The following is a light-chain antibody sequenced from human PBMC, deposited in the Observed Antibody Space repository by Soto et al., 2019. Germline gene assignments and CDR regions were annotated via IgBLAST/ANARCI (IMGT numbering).Light chain of an antibody. CDR3: QQRSNWPPIT. V-gene: IGKV3-11*01. CDR2: GAS. J-gene: IGKJ5*01. CDR1: QSVHNF. Sequence: EVVLTQSPATLSLSLWDRAALSCKASQSVHNFLALYQQKPGQAPRLLIYGASNRAAGIPARFSGSGSGTDFTLTTNSLEPEDFAVYYCQQRSNWPPITFGQGTRLEIK.